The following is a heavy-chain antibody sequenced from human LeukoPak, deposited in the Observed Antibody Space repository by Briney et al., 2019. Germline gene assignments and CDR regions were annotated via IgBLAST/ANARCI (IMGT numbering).Heavy chain of an antibody. CDR3: ARPGGEDTAMGQFDY. D-gene: IGHD5-18*01. CDR2: IYYSGST. V-gene: IGHV4-39*01. J-gene: IGHJ4*02. CDR1: GGSISSSSYY. Sequence: SETLSLTCTVSGGSISSSSYYWGWIRQPPGKGLEWIGSIYYSGSTYYNPSLKSRVTISVDTSKNQFSLKLSSVTAADTAVYYCARPGGEDTAMGQFDYWGQGTLVTVSP.